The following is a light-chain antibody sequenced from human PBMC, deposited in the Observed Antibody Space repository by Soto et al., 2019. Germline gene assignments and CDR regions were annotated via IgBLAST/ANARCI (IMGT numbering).Light chain of an antibody. CDR1: QNVYGNY. Sequence: VMTQAPATLSVSPGARAPLSCRASQNVYGNYLAWYQQKPGQAPRLLIYGASSRATGIPDRFSGSGSGTDFTLTISRLEPEDFAVYYCQQYGSSPRTFGQGTKVDNK. CDR3: QQYGSSPRT. V-gene: IGKV3-20*01. CDR2: GAS. J-gene: IGKJ1*01.